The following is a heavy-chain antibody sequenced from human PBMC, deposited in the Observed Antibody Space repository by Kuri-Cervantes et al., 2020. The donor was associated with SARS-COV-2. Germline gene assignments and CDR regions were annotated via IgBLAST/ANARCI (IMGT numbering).Heavy chain of an antibody. CDR2: IYYSGST. CDR1: GGSISSYY. V-gene: IGHV4-59*01. D-gene: IGHD6-13*01. Sequence: GSLRLSCTVSGGSISSYYWSWIRQPPGKGLEWIGYIYYSGSTNYNPSLKSRGTISVDTSNNQFSLKLSSVTAADTAVYYCARGTNIAAAGTLDYWGQGNLVTVSS. CDR3: ARGTNIAAAGTLDY. J-gene: IGHJ4*02.